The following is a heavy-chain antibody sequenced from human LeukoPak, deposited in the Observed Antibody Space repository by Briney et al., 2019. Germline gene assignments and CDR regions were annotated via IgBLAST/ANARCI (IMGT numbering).Heavy chain of an antibody. V-gene: IGHV4-59*01. D-gene: IGHD1-1*01. CDR2: IYSSVST. CDR1: GGSISSLY. CDR3: AREGTTGWAF. J-gene: IGHJ4*02. Sequence: SEALSLTCTVSGGSISSLYWSWIRQPPGKRLEWIGYIYSSVSTNYNPSLKSRVTMSVDTSKNQFSLKLSSVTAAHTAVYFCAREGTTGWAFWGPGTLVTVSS.